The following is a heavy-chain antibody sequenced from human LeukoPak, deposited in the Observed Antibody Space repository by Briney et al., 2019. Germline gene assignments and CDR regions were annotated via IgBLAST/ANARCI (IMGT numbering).Heavy chain of an antibody. CDR3: ARDLYYYDSSGYYPGHFDY. V-gene: IGHV4-39*07. CDR2: IYYSGST. CDR1: GGSISSSSYY. Sequence: SETLSLTCTVSGGSISSSSYYWGWIRQPPGKGLEWIGSIYYSGSTYYNPSLKSRVTISVDTSKNQFSLKLSSVTAADTAVYYCARDLYYYDSSGYYPGHFDYWGQGTLVTVSS. J-gene: IGHJ4*02. D-gene: IGHD3-22*01.